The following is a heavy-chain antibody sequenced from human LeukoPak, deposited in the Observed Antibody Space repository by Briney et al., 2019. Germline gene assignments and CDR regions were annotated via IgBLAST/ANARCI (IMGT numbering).Heavy chain of an antibody. Sequence: SETLSLTCAVSGGSISSDYWWSWVRQPPGKGLEWIGEFHHSGSTNYNPSLKSRVTISVDTSKNQFSLKLSSVTAADTAVYYCARGGMTIFGVAIGRAFDYWGQGTLVTVSS. CDR3: ARGGMTIFGVAIGRAFDY. CDR2: FHHSGST. D-gene: IGHD3-3*01. J-gene: IGHJ4*02. CDR1: GGSISSDYW. V-gene: IGHV4-4*02.